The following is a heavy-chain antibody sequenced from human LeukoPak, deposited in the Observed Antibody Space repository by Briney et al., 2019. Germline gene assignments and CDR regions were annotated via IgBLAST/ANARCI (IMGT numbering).Heavy chain of an antibody. V-gene: IGHV4-59*01. CDR1: VDSISGYY. Sequence: KSSETLSLTRTVSVDSISGYYWSWIRQPPGKGLEWIGYMYYSGNTNYNPSLKSRLTTSLDTSKNQFSLKLSSVTAADTAVYYCARGKYYFYYWGQGTLVTVSS. CDR3: ARGKYYFYY. J-gene: IGHJ4*02. CDR2: MYYSGNT.